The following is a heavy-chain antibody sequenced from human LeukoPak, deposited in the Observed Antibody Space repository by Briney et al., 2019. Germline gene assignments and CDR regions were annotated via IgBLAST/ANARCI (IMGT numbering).Heavy chain of an antibody. J-gene: IGHJ5*02. D-gene: IGHD3-22*01. Sequence: GGSLRLSCAASGFTFSSYAMHWVRQAPGKGLEWVAVISYDGSNKYYADSVKGRFTISRDNSKNTLYLQMNSLRAEDTAVYYCARGEYYHSSGYYHWGQGTLVTVSS. CDR1: GFTFSSYA. CDR3: ARGEYYHSSGYYH. CDR2: ISYDGSNK. V-gene: IGHV3-30*01.